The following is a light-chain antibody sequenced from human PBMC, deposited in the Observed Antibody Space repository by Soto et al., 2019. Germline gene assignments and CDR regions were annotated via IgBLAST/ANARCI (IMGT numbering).Light chain of an antibody. Sequence: EIVLTPSPGTLSLSPGERATLSCRASQSVSSSYLAWYQQKPGQAPRLLIYGASSRATGIPDRFSGSGSGTDFPLTISRLEPEDFAVYYWQQYGSSPPYTFGQGTKLEIK. CDR3: QQYGSSPPYT. CDR2: GAS. CDR1: QSVSSSY. J-gene: IGKJ2*01. V-gene: IGKV3-20*01.